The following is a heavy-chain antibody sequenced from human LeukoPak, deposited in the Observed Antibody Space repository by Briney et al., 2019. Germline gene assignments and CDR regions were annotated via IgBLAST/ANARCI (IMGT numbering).Heavy chain of an antibody. V-gene: IGHV1-46*01. D-gene: IGHD4-11*01. Sequence: ASVKVSCKASGYTFTSYYMHWVRQAPGQGLEWMGVINPSGGSTSYAQTFQGRVTMTRDTSTSTVYMELSSLRSEDTAVYYCARVGMTTVTTAGFDPWGQGTLVTVSS. CDR3: ARVGMTTVTTAGFDP. CDR2: INPSGGST. J-gene: IGHJ5*02. CDR1: GYTFTSYY.